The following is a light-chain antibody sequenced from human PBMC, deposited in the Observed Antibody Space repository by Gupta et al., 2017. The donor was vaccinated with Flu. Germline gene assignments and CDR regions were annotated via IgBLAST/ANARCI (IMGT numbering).Light chain of an antibody. Sequence: QSVLTQPPSASGTPGQRVTISCSGSSSNIGSNTVTWYQQLPGTAPKLLSYSNNQRPSGVPDRFSGSKSGTSASLAISGLQAEDEADYYWAAWDDSLDGPVFGGGTKRTVL. V-gene: IGLV1-44*01. CDR2: SNN. CDR1: SSNIGSNT. CDR3: AAWDDSLDGPV. J-gene: IGLJ3*02.